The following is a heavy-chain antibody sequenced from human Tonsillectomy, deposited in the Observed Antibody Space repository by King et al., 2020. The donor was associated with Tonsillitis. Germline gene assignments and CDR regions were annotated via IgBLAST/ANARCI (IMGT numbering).Heavy chain of an antibody. Sequence: VQLVESGGGVVQPGGSLRISCVASGNFNSYGMHWVRQAPGKGLEEVSFMRNAGTKKNYVDSVKGRFTISRDSSKNTLYLQMNSLRPEDTAVYYCVEGIATTIFQHWRQGTVVTVSS. V-gene: IGHV3-30*02. CDR2: MRNAGTKK. CDR3: VEGIATTIFQH. J-gene: IGHJ1*01. D-gene: IGHD1-26*01. CDR1: GNFNSYG.